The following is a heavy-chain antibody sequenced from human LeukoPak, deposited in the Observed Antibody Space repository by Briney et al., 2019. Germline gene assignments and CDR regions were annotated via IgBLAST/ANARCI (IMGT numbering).Heavy chain of an antibody. CDR1: GFTFSNYG. V-gene: IGHV3-30*02. Sequence: GGSLRLSCAASGFTFSNYGMHWVRQAPGKGLEWVAFIRHDGSKKYYADSVKGRFTISRDDSKNTVYLQMYSLRPEDTAVHYCAKASGSPAYGLDYWGQGTLVTVFS. CDR2: IRHDGSKK. CDR3: AKASGSPAYGLDY. J-gene: IGHJ4*02. D-gene: IGHD3-10*01.